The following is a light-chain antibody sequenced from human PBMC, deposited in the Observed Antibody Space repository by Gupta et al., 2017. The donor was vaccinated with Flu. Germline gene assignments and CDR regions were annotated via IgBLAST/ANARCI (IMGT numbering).Light chain of an antibody. J-gene: IGLJ3*02. Sequence: QSVLTTPPSASGPPGQRVTFSCSGSSSVTGSTTVNWYQQHTGTAPMLLIYTNKQRPAGAPERFSGSKAGTSASLAISGLQAEDEGDYYCAAWDDSLNGLFGGGTKLTVL. CDR2: TNK. V-gene: IGLV1-44*01. CDR1: SSVTGSTT. CDR3: AAWDDSLNGL.